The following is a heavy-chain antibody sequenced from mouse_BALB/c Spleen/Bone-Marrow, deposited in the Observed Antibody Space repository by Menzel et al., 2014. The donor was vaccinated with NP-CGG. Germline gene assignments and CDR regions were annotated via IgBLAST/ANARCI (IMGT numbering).Heavy chain of an antibody. V-gene: IGHV4-1*02. D-gene: IGHD1-1*01. CDR1: GFDFXSYW. J-gene: IGHJ1*01. Sequence: VQLKQSGGGLVHPGGSLKLSRAASGFDFXSYWMSWVRQAPGKGLEWIGEINPDSSTINYTPSLKDKFIISRDNAKNTLYLQMSKVRSEDTALYYCARLNYYGNLFVWGAGTTVTVSS. CDR3: ARLNYYGNLFV. CDR2: INPDSSTI.